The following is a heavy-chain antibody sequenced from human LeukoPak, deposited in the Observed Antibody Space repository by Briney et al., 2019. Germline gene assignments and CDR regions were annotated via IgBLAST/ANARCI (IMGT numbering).Heavy chain of an antibody. J-gene: IGHJ5*02. CDR1: GGSISSSSYY. CDR2: IYYSGST. V-gene: IGHV4-39*01. CDR3: ARRGGGAPFS. D-gene: IGHD3-10*01. Sequence: PSETLSLTCTVSGGSISSSSYYWGWIRQPPGKGLEWIGSIYYSGSTYYNPSLKSRVTISVDTSKNQFSLKLSSVTAADTAVYYCARRGGGAPFSWGQGTLVTVSS.